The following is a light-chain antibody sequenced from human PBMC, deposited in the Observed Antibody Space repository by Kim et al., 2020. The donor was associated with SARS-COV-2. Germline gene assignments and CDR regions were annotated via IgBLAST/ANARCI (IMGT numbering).Light chain of an antibody. CDR1: SSNIGSNY. J-gene: IGLJ3*02. Sequence: GQRVTISCSGSSSNIGSNYVYWYQQLPGTAPKLLIYRNNQRPSGVPDRFSGSKSGTSGSLAISGLRSEDEADYYCAAWDDSLSGRVFGGGTQLTVL. V-gene: IGLV1-47*01. CDR2: RNN. CDR3: AAWDDSLSGRV.